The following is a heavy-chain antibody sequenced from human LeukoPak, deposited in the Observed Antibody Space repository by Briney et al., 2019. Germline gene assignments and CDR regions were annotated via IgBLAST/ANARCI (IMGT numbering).Heavy chain of an antibody. Sequence: GRSLRLSCAASGFTFSSYGMHWVRQAPGKGLEGWAVIIYDGSNKYYADSVKGRFTISRDNSKNTLYLQMNSLRAEDTAVYYCAKDRSYSSGRYGNWFDPWGQGTLVTVSS. V-gene: IGHV3-30*18. D-gene: IGHD6-19*01. CDR1: GFTFSSYG. CDR2: IIYDGSNK. CDR3: AKDRSYSSGRYGNWFDP. J-gene: IGHJ5*02.